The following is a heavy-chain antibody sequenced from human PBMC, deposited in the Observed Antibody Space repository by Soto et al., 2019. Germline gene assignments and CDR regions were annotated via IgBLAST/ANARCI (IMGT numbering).Heavy chain of an antibody. V-gene: IGHV3-74*01. CDR1: GFTFNSYW. CDR2: INSDGSST. Sequence: GGSLRLSCAASGFTFNSYWIHWVRQAPGKGLVWVSRINSDGSSTSYADSVKGRFTISRDNAKNTVYLQMNSLRAEDTAVYYCARARGTSGTTYYYFDYWGQGTLVTV. D-gene: IGHD1-1*01. CDR3: ARARGTSGTTYYYFDY. J-gene: IGHJ4*02.